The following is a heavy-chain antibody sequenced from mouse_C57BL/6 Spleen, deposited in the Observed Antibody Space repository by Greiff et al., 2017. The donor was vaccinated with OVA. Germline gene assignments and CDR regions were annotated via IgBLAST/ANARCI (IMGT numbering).Heavy chain of an antibody. CDR3: TRRPFYFDAMDY. CDR1: GFTFSSYA. CDR2: ISSGGDYI. V-gene: IGHV5S21*01. Sequence: EVMLVESGEGLVKPGGSLKLSCAASGFTFSSYAMSWVRQTPEKRLEWVAYISSGGDYIYYADTVKGRFTISRDNARNTLYLQMSSLKSEDTAMYYCTRRPFYFDAMDYWGQGTSVTVSS. J-gene: IGHJ4*01. D-gene: IGHD2-1*01.